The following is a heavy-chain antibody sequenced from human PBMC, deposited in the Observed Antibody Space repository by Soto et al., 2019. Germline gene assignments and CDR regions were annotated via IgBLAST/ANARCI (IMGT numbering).Heavy chain of an antibody. J-gene: IGHJ6*02. CDR1: GDSISRYY. CDR3: ARDQGGEFLKGSGMAV. V-gene: IGHV4-59*01. CDR2: IYYSGET. Sequence: QVQLQESGPGLVKPSETLSLTCTVSGDSISRYYWSWIRLSPGKGLEWIGYIYYSGETNYNPSVKSRVTISVDRTKNQFSLKLSSVTAADTAVYYCARDQGGEFLKGSGMAVWGQGTTVTVS. D-gene: IGHD3-10*01.